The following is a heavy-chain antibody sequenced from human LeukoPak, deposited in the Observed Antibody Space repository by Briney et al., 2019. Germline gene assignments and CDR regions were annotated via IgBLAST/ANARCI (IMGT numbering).Heavy chain of an antibody. CDR1: GFTFDDYG. CDR3: ARDCSYGAFDY. D-gene: IGHD5-18*01. J-gene: IGHJ4*02. Sequence: PGGSLRLSCAASGFTFDDYGMSWVRQAPGKGPEWVSGINWNGAGTGYADSVKGRLTIPRDNAKNSLYLQMNSLRAEDTALYYCARDCSYGAFDYWGQGALVTVSS. V-gene: IGHV3-20*04. CDR2: INWNGAGT.